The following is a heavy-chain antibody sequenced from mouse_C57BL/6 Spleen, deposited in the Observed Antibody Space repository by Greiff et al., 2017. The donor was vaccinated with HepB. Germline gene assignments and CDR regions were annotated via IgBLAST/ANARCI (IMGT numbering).Heavy chain of an antibody. CDR2: IDPETGGT. CDR3: TSPNFYYGNYVHFDY. Sequence: VKLVESGAELVRPGASVTLSCKASGYTFTDYEMHWVKQTPVHGLEWIGAIDPETGGTAYNQKFKGKAILTADKSSSTAYMELRSLTSEDSAVYYCTSPNFYYGNYVHFDYWGQGTTLTVSS. J-gene: IGHJ2*01. V-gene: IGHV1-15*01. D-gene: IGHD2-1*01. CDR1: GYTFTDYE.